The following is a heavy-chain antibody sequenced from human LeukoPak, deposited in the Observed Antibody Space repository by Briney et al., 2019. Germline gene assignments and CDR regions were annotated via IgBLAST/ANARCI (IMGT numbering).Heavy chain of an antibody. D-gene: IGHD3-22*01. J-gene: IGHJ4*02. CDR1: GYTFTGFY. CDR3: ATLGDISGYYLRDY. Sequence: ASVKVSCKASGYTFTGFYIYWVRQAPGQGLQWMGWINPNSGGTNYAQEFEGRVTMTRDTSISTAYMQLSGLRSDDTAIYYCATLGDISGYYLRDYWGQGTLVTVSS. CDR2: INPNSGGT. V-gene: IGHV1-2*02.